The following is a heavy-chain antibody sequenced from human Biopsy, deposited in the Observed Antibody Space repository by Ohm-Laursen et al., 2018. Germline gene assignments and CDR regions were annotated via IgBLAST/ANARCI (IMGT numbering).Heavy chain of an antibody. V-gene: IGHV4-59*01. Sequence: TLSLTCTVSGVSISTYYWTWIRQAPGKTLEWIASINYRGNTNYNPSLKSRVTMSAHTSTNQFSLKLTSVTAADTAVYYCARDKITYCTSTSCDYFGMDVWGQGTTATVSS. J-gene: IGHJ6*02. D-gene: IGHD2-2*01. CDR2: INYRGNT. CDR3: ARDKITYCTSTSCDYFGMDV. CDR1: GVSISTYY.